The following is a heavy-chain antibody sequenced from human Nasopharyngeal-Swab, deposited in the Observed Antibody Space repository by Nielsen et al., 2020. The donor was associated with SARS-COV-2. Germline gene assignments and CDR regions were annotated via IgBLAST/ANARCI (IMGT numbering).Heavy chain of an antibody. CDR1: GYTFTGYY. J-gene: IGHJ6*02. Sequence: KVSCKASGYTFTGYYMHWVRQAPGQGLEWMGRIIPILGIANYAQKFQGRVTITADKSTSTAYMELSSLRSEDTAVYYCARVKSPGYSSSWYRDYYSMDVWGQGTTVTVSS. CDR2: IIPILGIA. CDR3: ARVKSPGYSSSWYRDYYSMDV. V-gene: IGHV1-69*04. D-gene: IGHD6-13*01.